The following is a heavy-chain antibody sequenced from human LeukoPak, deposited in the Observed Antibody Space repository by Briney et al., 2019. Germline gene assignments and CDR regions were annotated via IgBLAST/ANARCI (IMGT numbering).Heavy chain of an antibody. V-gene: IGHV3-21*01. CDR2: ISSTSSYI. J-gene: IGHJ4*02. D-gene: IGHD2/OR15-2a*01. Sequence: PGGSLRLSCAASGFTFDTSTMNWVRQAPGKGLEWVSSISSTSSYIYYADSVRGRFTISRDNAKNSLYLQMNSLGAEDTAVYYCARGTYTTSPRNPKYYFDYGDQETLVTVS. CDR3: ARGTYTTSPRNPKYYFDY. CDR1: GFTFDTST.